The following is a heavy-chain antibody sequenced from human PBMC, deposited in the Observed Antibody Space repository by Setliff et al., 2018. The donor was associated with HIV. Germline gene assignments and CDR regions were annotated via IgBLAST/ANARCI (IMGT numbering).Heavy chain of an antibody. CDR3: ARCGGFWSGQLDY. Sequence: KPSETLSLTCADYGGSLSDDYWSWIRQPPVKGLEWIGEINPRGLSNFNPSLKSRLSISVDTPRNQFSLKLTSVTAAVTAVYYCARCGGFWSGQLDYWGKGTLVTVSS. CDR2: INPRGLS. V-gene: IGHV4-34*01. CDR1: GGSLSDDY. J-gene: IGHJ4*02. D-gene: IGHD3-3*01.